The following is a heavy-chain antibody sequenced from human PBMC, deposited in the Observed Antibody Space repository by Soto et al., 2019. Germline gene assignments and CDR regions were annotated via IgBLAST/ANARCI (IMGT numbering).Heavy chain of an antibody. J-gene: IGHJ4*02. CDR3: ATTYGMSHFDY. CDR1: GGSISSSNYY. Sequence: SVTLSLTCPVSGGSISSSNYYWGWIRQPPGKGLEWIGNIYYSGSTSYNPSLRSRVTISVDTSRNQFSLKLSSVTAADTAVYYCATTYGMSHFDYWGQGTLVTVSS. V-gene: IGHV4-39*01. D-gene: IGHD2-8*01. CDR2: IYYSGST.